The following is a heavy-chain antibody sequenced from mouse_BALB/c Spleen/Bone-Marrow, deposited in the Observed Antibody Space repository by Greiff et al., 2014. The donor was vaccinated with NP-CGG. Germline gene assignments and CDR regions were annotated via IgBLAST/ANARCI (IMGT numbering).Heavy chain of an antibody. CDR2: IYPGDGDT. CDR1: GYAFSSYW. J-gene: IGHJ2*01. V-gene: IGHV1-80*01. CDR3: AFGNYDFDY. Sequence: LVESGAELVRPGSSVKISCKASGYAFSSYWMNWVKQRPGQGLEWIGQIYPGDGDTNYSGKFKGKATLTADESSSTAYMQLSSLTSEGSAVYFCAFGNYDFDYWGQGTTLTVSS. D-gene: IGHD2-1*01.